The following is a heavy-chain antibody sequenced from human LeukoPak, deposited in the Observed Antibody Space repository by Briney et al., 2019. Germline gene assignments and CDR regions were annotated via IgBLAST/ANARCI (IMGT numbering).Heavy chain of an antibody. V-gene: IGHV4-34*01. CDR2: INHSGST. D-gene: IGHD3-22*01. Sequence: ASETLSLTCAVYGGSFSGYYWSWIRQPPGKGLEWIGEINHSGSTNYNPSLKSRVTMSVDTSKNQFSPKLSSVTAADTAVYYCARDIEYYDSSGFPTYYFDYWGQGTLVTVSS. J-gene: IGHJ4*02. CDR3: ARDIEYYDSSGFPTYYFDY. CDR1: GGSFSGYY.